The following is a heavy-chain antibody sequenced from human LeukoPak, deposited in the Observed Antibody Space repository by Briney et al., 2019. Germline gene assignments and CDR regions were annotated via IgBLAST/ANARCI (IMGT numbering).Heavy chain of an antibody. CDR3: AKDCPAGLFCSGDNCYFGDY. CDR1: GFTFSNYA. J-gene: IGHJ4*02. V-gene: IGHV3-23*01. D-gene: IGHD2-15*01. Sequence: GGSLRLSCAASGFTFSNYAMSWVRQAPGKGLEWVSTINDRGIATYYADSVKGRFTISRDNSKNTLSLQVSSLRAEDAAIYYCAKDCPAGLFCSGDNCYFGDYWGPGTLVTVSS. CDR2: INDRGIAT.